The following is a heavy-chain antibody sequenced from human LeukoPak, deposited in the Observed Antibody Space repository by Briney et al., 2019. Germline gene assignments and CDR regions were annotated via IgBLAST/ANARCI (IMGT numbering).Heavy chain of an antibody. V-gene: IGHV3-66*01. CDR2: IYSGGST. Sequence: GGSLRLSCAASGFTVSSNYMSWVRQAPGKGLEWASVIYSGGSTYYADSVKGRFTISRDNSKNTLYLQMNSLRAEDTAVYYCEVTGTTEHPGRVVDYWGQGTLVTVSS. CDR3: EVTGTTEHPGRVVDY. CDR1: GFTVSSNY. D-gene: IGHD1-20*01. J-gene: IGHJ4*02.